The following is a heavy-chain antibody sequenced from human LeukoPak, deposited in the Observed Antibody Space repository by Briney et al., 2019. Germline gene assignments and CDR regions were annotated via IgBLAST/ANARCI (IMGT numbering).Heavy chain of an antibody. D-gene: IGHD6-19*01. J-gene: IGHJ4*02. CDR2: ISASGDVT. V-gene: IGHV3-23*01. Sequence: PGGSLRLSCAASRFSFSTYPMGWFRQAPGKGLEWVSGISASGDVTFHADPVKGRFTISRDNSKNTLYLQMNSLRAEDTAVYYCAKSTSIAVAGPGYYWGQGTLVTVSS. CDR1: RFSFSTYP. CDR3: AKSTSIAVAGPGYY.